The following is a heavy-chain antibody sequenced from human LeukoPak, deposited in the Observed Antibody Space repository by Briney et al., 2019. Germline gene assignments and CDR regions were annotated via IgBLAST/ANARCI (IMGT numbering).Heavy chain of an antibody. CDR1: GGSISSYY. J-gene: IGHJ3*02. CDR2: IYTSGST. V-gene: IGHV4-4*07. Sequence: PSETLSLTCTVSGGSISSYYWSGIRQPAGKGLEWIGRIYTSGSTNYNPSLKSRVTMSVDTSKNQFSPKLSSVSAADTAVYYCARSLPRAVVVVAATLDTDAFDIWGQGTMVTVSS. CDR3: ARSLPRAVVVVAATLDTDAFDI. D-gene: IGHD2-15*01.